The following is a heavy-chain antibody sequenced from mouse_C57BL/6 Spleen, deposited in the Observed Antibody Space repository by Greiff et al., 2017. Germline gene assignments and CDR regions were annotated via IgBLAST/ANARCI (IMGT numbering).Heavy chain of an antibody. CDR2: IWWDDAK. CDR3: AGRDDDDRYFEV. J-gene: IGHJ1*03. V-gene: IGHV8-8*01. D-gene: IGHD2-12*01. Sequence: QVQLKESGPGILQPSQTLSLTCSFSGFSLSTFVMGVGWIRQPSGKGLEWLAHIWWDDAKYYNPALKSRLTISKDTSKKPLFLKIAHVYTADTATYYCAGRDDDDRYFEVWGTGTTVTVSA. CDR1: GFSLSTFVMG.